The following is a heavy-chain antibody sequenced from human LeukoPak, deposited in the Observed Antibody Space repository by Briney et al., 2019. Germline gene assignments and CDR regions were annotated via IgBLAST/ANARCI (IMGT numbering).Heavy chain of an antibody. CDR3: TIEYSSSWYLDY. CDR2: IKTKTNSYAT. J-gene: IGHJ4*02. CDR1: GFTFSGSA. D-gene: IGHD6-13*01. Sequence: PGGSLRLSCAASGFTFSGSAIHWVRRASGEGLEWVGRIKTKTNSYATAYAASVKGRFTISRDDAKNTAYLQMNSLKSEDTAVYYCTIEYSSSWYLDYWGQGTLVTVSS. V-gene: IGHV3-73*01.